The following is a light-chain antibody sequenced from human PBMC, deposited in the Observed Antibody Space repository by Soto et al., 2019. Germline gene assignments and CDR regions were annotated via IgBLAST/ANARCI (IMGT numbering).Light chain of an antibody. J-gene: IGKJ4*01. V-gene: IGKV4-1*01. Sequence: DIVMTQSPDSLAVSLGERATINCKSSQSVLYSSNNKNYLAWYQQKPGQPPKLLIYWASTRESGVPDRFSGRGSGKVFPLTISPPRAEDGAFYSGQKFFCTPPTFGGGTRVKIK. CDR2: WAS. CDR1: QSVLYSSNNKNY. CDR3: QKFFCTPPT.